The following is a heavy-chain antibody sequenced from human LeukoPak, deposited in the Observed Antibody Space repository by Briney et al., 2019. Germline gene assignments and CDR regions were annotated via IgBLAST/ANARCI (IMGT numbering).Heavy chain of an antibody. V-gene: IGHV4-39*01. CDR1: GGSISSSSYY. CDR3: ASPKGLEPSTNLSR. J-gene: IGHJ4*02. D-gene: IGHD1-1*01. Sequence: SETLSLTCTVSGGSISSSSYYWGWLRQPPRKGLEWIGSIYYSGSTYYNPSLKSRVTISVDTSKNQCSLKLSSVTAADTAVYYCASPKGLEPSTNLSRWGQGTLLTVSS. CDR2: IYYSGST.